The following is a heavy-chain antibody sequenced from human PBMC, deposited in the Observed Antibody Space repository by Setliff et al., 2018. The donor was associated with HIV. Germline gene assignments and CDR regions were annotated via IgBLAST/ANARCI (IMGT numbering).Heavy chain of an antibody. Sequence: LSLTCTVSSGSISDSRYYWGWIRQAPGKGLEWIGSIYYAGSLYYSPSLKSRPTVSVDTSKNQFSLTLSAVTATDTAVYYCASQYCSAGSCFSDYWGQGTMVTVSS. CDR2: IYYAGSL. J-gene: IGHJ4*02. D-gene: IGHD2-15*01. CDR1: SGSISDSRYY. CDR3: ASQYCSAGSCFSDY. V-gene: IGHV4-39*01.